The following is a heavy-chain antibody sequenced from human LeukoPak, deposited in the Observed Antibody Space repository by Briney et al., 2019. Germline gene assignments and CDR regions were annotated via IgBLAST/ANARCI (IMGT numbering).Heavy chain of an antibody. V-gene: IGHV4-59*08. J-gene: IGHJ5*02. D-gene: IGHD3-10*01. CDR1: GGSISSYY. CDR2: IYYSGST. CDR3: ARRTMVRGVMGVYWFDP. Sequence: SETLSLTCTVSGGSISSYYWSWIRQPPGKGLEWIGYIYYSGSTNYNPSLKSRVTISVDTSKNQFSLKLSSVTAADTAVYYCARRTMVRGVMGVYWFDPWGQGTLVTVSS.